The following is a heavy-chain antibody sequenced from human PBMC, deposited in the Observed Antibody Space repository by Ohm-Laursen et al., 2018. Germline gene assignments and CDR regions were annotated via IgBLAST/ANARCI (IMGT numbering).Heavy chain of an antibody. D-gene: IGHD7-27*01. J-gene: IGHJ4*02. CDR3: VRDWAYACDL. CDR2: TSDDGSNK. Sequence: SLRLSCAASGFSFSSYAMHWVRQAPGKGLEWVAGTSDDGSNKNYADSVKDRFTISRDNSKNTLYLQMNSLGAEDTAVYYCVRDWAYACDLWGQGISVTVSS. V-gene: IGHV3-30*03. CDR1: GFSFSSYA.